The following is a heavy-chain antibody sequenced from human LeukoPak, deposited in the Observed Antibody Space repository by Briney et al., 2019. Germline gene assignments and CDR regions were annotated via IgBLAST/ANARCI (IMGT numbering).Heavy chain of an antibody. CDR1: GYTFTSYD. Sequence: GASVKVSCKASGYTFTSYDINWVRQATGQGLEWMGWMNPNSGNTGYAQKFQGRVTMTRDTSTSTVYMELSSLRSEDTAVYYCARDPEGESSTSSPNFDPWGQGTLVTVSS. J-gene: IGHJ5*02. CDR2: MNPNSGNT. V-gene: IGHV1-8*01. CDR3: ARDPEGESSTSSPNFDP. D-gene: IGHD2-2*01.